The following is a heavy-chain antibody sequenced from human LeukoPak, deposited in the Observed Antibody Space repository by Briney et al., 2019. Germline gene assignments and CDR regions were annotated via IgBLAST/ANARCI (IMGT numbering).Heavy chain of an antibody. D-gene: IGHD3-22*01. CDR1: GFTFSSYG. J-gene: IGHJ4*02. Sequence: GGSLRLSCAASGFTFSSYGMHWVRQAPGKGLEWVAVISYDGSNKYYADSVKGRFTISRDNSQNTLYLQMNSLRAEDTAVYYCAKPTMIVVVITGELDYWGQGTLVTVSS. CDR3: AKPTMIVVVITGELDY. V-gene: IGHV3-30*18. CDR2: ISYDGSNK.